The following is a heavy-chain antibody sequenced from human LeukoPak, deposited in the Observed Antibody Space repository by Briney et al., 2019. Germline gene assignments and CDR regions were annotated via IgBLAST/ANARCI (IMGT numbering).Heavy chain of an antibody. Sequence: GRSLRLSCAASGFTFSTYGVHWVRQAPGKGLEWVAVISSDGSDKYYTDSVKGRFTISRDNSKNTLYLQMSSLRADDTALYYCAKERLGATTPNPDYWGQGTLVTVSS. CDR2: ISSDGSDK. J-gene: IGHJ4*02. D-gene: IGHD1-26*01. V-gene: IGHV3-30*18. CDR1: GFTFSTYG. CDR3: AKERLGATTPNPDY.